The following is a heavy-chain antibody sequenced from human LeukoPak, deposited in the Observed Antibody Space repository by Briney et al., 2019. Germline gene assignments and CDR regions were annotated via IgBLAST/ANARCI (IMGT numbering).Heavy chain of an antibody. CDR1: GFTFSSYS. Sequence: GGSLRLSCAASGFTFSSYSMNWVRQAPGKGLEWVSGISWNSGSIGYADSVKGRFTISRDNAKNSLYLQMNSLRAEDTALYYCAKDMQTYYDILTGYYTFDYWGQGTLVTVSS. CDR2: ISWNSGSI. J-gene: IGHJ4*02. V-gene: IGHV3-9*01. D-gene: IGHD3-9*01. CDR3: AKDMQTYYDILTGYYTFDY.